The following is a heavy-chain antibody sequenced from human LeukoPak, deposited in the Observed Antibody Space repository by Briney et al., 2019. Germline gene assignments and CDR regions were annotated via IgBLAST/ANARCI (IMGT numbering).Heavy chain of an antibody. D-gene: IGHD2-8*02. Sequence: GRSLRLSCAASGFTFSSYGMHWVRQAPGKGLEWVAVISYDGSNKYYADSVKGRFTISRDNSKSTLYLQMNSLRAEDTAVYYCARDKYCTGRDCYGGSKFDYWGQGTLVTVSS. CDR2: ISYDGSNK. CDR3: ARDKYCTGRDCYGGSKFDY. J-gene: IGHJ4*02. V-gene: IGHV3-30*03. CDR1: GFTFSSYG.